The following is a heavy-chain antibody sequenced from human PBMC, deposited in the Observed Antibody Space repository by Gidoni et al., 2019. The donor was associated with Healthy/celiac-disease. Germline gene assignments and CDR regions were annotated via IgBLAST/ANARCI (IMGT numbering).Heavy chain of an antibody. J-gene: IGHJ4*02. D-gene: IGHD3-10*01. CDR3: ATDRGVRGVIAY. CDR1: GYTLTELS. Sequence: QVQLVQSGAEVTKPGASVKVYCQVSGYTLTELSMHWVRQAPGKGLEWMGGFDPEDGETIYAQKFQGRVTMTQDTSTDTAYMELSSLRSEDTAVYYCATDRGVRGVIAYWGQGTLVTVSS. CDR2: FDPEDGET. V-gene: IGHV1-24*01.